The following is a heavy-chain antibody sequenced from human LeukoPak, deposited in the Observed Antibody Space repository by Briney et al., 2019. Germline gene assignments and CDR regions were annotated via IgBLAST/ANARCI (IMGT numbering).Heavy chain of an antibody. V-gene: IGHV3-48*01. CDR1: GFTFSFYS. CDR3: ARDQGGMVSY. Sequence: GGSLRLSCAASGFTFSFYSINWVRQAPGKGLEWVSYISSYSGTIKYADSAKGRFTISRDNAKNSLYLQMNSLRAEDTAVYYCARDQGGMVSYWGQGTLVTVSS. D-gene: IGHD2-8*01. J-gene: IGHJ4*02. CDR2: ISSYSGTI.